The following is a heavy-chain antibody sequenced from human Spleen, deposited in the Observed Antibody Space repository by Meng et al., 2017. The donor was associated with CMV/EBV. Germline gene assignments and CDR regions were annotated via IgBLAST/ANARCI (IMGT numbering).Heavy chain of an antibody. CDR1: GFPFSDYY. CDR3: ARGRKGIVGATFVYY. J-gene: IGHJ4*02. Sequence: GESLKISCAASGFPFSDYYMNWIRQSPGKGLEWISYISGSGFTIYYADSVKGRFTVSRDNAQNTLFLQMNSLTAEDAAVYYCARGRKGIVGATFVYYWGQGALVTVSS. D-gene: IGHD1-26*01. V-gene: IGHV3-11*04. CDR2: ISGSGFTI.